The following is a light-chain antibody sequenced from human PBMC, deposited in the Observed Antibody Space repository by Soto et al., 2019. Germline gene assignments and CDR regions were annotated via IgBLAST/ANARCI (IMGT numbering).Light chain of an antibody. CDR1: QSIGTW. CDR2: KAS. CDR3: QEYNSYPYT. V-gene: IGKV1-5*03. Sequence: DLQMTQSPSTLSASVVYRVTITCRARQSIGTWLAWYQHKPCKAPKLLIYKASSLESGVPSRFSGSGSGTESTLTISSLQPDNFATYYCQEYNSYPYTFGQGTKVDIK. J-gene: IGKJ2*01.